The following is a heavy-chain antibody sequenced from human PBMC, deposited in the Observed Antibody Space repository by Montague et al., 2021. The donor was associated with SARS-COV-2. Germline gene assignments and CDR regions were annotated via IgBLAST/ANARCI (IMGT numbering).Heavy chain of an antibody. V-gene: IGHV4-4*07. D-gene: IGHD3-22*01. J-gene: IGHJ3*02. Sequence: SETLSLTRTVSGGSISSYYWSWIRQPAGKGLEWIGRLYTSGSTNXNPPLKSRVTISVDTSKNQFSLKLSSVTAADTAVYYCARERGPYYFDSSGYHNAFVIWGQGTMVTVSS. CDR2: LYTSGST. CDR3: ARERGPYYFDSSGYHNAFVI. CDR1: GGSISSYY.